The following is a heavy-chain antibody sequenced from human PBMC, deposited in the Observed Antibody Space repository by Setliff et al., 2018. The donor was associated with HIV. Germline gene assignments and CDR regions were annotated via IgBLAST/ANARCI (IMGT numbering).Heavy chain of an antibody. CDR3: ARLFSGSPGDY. CDR2: IYYLGNT. V-gene: IGHV4-39*01. D-gene: IGHD3-10*01. Sequence: SETLSLTCSVSGGTISNNNYHWGWIRQPTGEGLEWIGSIYYLGNTYYNPSLKSRLTISVDTSRNLFSLHLSSVTAADTAVYYCARLFSGSPGDYWGQGTLVTVSS. J-gene: IGHJ4*02. CDR1: GGTISNNNYH.